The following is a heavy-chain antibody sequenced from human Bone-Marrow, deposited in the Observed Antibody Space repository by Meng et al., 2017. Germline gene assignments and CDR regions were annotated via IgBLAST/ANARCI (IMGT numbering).Heavy chain of an antibody. CDR2: INPNSGGT. CDR1: GYIFTGYY. J-gene: IGHJ4*02. Sequence: QVPWVQSGAEVKKPGAPVKVSCKASGYIFTGYYMHWVRQAPGQGLEWMGRINPNSGGTNYAQKFQGRVTMTRDTSISTAYMELSRLRSDDTAVYYCANWNDGLLNYWGQGTLVTVSS. D-gene: IGHD1-1*01. V-gene: IGHV1-2*06. CDR3: ANWNDGLLNY.